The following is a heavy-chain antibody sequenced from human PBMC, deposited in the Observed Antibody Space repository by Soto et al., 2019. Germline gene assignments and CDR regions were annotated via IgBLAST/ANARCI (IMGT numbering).Heavy chain of an antibody. D-gene: IGHD6-13*01. CDR1: GFTFSSYA. CDR2: ISGSGGST. J-gene: IGHJ3*02. CDR3: AKDKQQLVHGADAFDI. V-gene: IGHV3-23*01. Sequence: GGSLRLSCGASGFTFSSYAMSWVRQAPGKGLEWVSAISGSGGSTYYADSVKGRFTISRDNSKNTLYLQMNSLRAEDTAVYYCAKDKQQLVHGADAFDIWGQGTMVTVSS.